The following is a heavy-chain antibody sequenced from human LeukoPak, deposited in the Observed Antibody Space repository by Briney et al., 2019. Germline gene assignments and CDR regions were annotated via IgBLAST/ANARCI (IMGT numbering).Heavy chain of an antibody. J-gene: IGHJ4*02. CDR2: ISYDGSNK. CDR3: AKEGYGFDY. CDR1: GFTFSSYG. Sequence: GGSLRLSCAASGFTFSSYGMHWVRQVPGKGLEWVAVISYDGSNKYYADSVKGRFTISRDNSKNTLYLQMNSLRAEDTAVYYCAKEGYGFDYWGQGTLVTVSS. D-gene: IGHD5-18*01. V-gene: IGHV3-30*18.